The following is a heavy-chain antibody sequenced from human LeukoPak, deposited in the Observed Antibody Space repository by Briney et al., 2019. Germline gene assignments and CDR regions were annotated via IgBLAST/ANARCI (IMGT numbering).Heavy chain of an antibody. V-gene: IGHV4-61*01. CDR1: GGSISSSSYY. J-gene: IGHJ6*02. Sequence: SETLSLTCTVSGGSISSSSYYWSWIRQPPGKGLEWIGYIYYSGSTNYNPSLKSRVTISVDTSKNQFSLKLSSVTAADTAVYYCARAGYYYGPYGMDVWGQGTTVTVSS. D-gene: IGHD3-10*01. CDR3: ARAGYYYGPYGMDV. CDR2: IYYSGST.